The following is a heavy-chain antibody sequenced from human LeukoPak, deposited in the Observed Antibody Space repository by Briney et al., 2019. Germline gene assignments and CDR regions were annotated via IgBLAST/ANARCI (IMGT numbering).Heavy chain of an antibody. CDR2: IKQDGSEK. CDR1: GFTFSSYW. Sequence: PGGSLRLSCAAPGFTFSSYWMSWVRQAPGKGLEWVANIKQDGSEKYYVDSVKGRFTISRDNAKNSLYLQMNSLRAEDTAVYYCARDLVVSGNKWGQGTLVTVSS. V-gene: IGHV3-7*01. J-gene: IGHJ4*02. D-gene: IGHD2-15*01. CDR3: ARDLVVSGNK.